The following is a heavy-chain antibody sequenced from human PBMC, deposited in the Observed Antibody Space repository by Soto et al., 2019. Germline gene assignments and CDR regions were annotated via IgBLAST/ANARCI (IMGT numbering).Heavy chain of an antibody. Sequence: ASVKVSCKASGYTFTSYGISWVRQAPGQGLEWMGWISAYNGNTNYAQKLQGRVTMTTDTSTSTAYMELRSLRSDDTAVYYCARDGTATLLYGSGSYYNDNWFDPWGQGTLVTVSS. CDR3: ARDGTATLLYGSGSYYNDNWFDP. CDR2: ISAYNGNT. J-gene: IGHJ5*02. V-gene: IGHV1-18*01. D-gene: IGHD3-10*01. CDR1: GYTFTSYG.